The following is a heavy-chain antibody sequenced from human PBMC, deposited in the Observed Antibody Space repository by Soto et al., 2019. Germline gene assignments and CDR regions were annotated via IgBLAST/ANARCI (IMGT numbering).Heavy chain of an antibody. D-gene: IGHD6-13*01. Sequence: EVQLVESGGGLVKPGGSLRLSCAASGFTFSDYSMNWVRQAPGKGLEWVSSISSSSSYIYYADSVKGRFTVSRDNAKISLYLQMNSLTAEDTAIYYFARDQRFSTWGDFAYWRQGTLVPVSS. CDR2: ISSSSSYI. CDR1: GFTFSDYS. J-gene: IGHJ4*02. CDR3: ARDQRFSTWGDFAY. V-gene: IGHV3-21*01.